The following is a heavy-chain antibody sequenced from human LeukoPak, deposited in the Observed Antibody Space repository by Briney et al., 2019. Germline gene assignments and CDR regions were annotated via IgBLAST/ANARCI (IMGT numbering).Heavy chain of an antibody. J-gene: IGHJ4*02. V-gene: IGHV3-33*01. CDR3: TRYNNDHFDY. CDR2: IAYDGSRA. CDR1: GFTFGGYG. D-gene: IGHD1-14*01. Sequence: PGEPLRLSCAGSGFTFGGYGMHWFRQTPGKGLEWVAVIAYDGSRAFYADSVKGRFTISRDNSKNTMSVQMDDLRAEDTAVYYCTRYNNDHFDYWGQGTLVTVSS.